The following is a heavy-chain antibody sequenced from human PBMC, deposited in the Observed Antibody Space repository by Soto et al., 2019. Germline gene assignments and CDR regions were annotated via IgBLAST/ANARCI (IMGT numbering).Heavy chain of an antibody. CDR1: GFAVSSFW. J-gene: IGHJ4*02. D-gene: IGHD3-3*01. V-gene: IGHV3-7*01. CDR2: IKRDGSEK. Sequence: EVQLVESGGGLVQPGGSLRLSCAASGFAVSSFWMSWVRQAPGKGLEWVANIKRDGSEKYYVDSVKGRFTISRDNAKNSLYLQMNSLRAEDTAVYYCARDYDFWSGSNSCFDSWGQGTLVTVSS. CDR3: ARDYDFWSGSNSCFDS.